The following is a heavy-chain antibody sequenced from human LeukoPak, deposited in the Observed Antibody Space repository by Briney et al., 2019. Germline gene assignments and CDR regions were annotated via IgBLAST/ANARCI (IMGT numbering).Heavy chain of an antibody. Sequence: PSETLSLTCTVSGGSLSSSSTSYWGWIRQPPGKGLEWIGSIYHSGSTYYNPSLKSRVTISVDTSKNQFSLKLSSVTAADTAVYYCARGVARSSKFHFSYYFDYWGQGTLVTVSS. J-gene: IGHJ4*02. CDR1: GGSLSSSSTSY. V-gene: IGHV4-39*07. CDR3: ARGVARSSKFHFSYYFDY. D-gene: IGHD6-6*01. CDR2: IYHSGST.